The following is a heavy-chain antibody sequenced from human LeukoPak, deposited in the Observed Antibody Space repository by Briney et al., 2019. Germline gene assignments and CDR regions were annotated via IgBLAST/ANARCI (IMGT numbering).Heavy chain of an antibody. Sequence: PGGSLRLSCAGSGFTFSDSAMHWVRQAPGKGLDWVAVIWSDGSKTYYTDSVKGRFAISRDNSKNTLYQQMFSLRVEDSAVYYCARGWAVTGNPNWFDPWGQGTLVSVSS. CDR2: IWSDGSKT. CDR3: ARGWAVTGNPNWFDP. D-gene: IGHD6-19*01. J-gene: IGHJ5*02. V-gene: IGHV3-33*01. CDR1: GFTFSDSA.